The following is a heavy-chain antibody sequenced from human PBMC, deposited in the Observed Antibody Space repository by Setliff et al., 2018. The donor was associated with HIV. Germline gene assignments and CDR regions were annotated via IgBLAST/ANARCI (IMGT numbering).Heavy chain of an antibody. V-gene: IGHV4-39*01. D-gene: IGHD2-21*01. CDR2: IYYSGST. CDR1: GGSINSTSYY. CDR3: ATVDYYSV. J-gene: IGHJ6*04. Sequence: PSETLSLTCIVSGGSINSTSYYWGWIRQPPGQGLEWIGSIYYSGSTYYSPSLKSRVTISVDTSKNQFSLKLSSVTAADTAVYYCATVDYYSVWGKGTTVTVSS.